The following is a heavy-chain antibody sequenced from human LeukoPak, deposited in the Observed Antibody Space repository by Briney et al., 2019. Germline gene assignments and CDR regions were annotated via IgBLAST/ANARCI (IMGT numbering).Heavy chain of an antibody. Sequence: SETLSLTCTVFGESVTGCFLNWVRQPPGKGLEWIGHIYKIGTTNYNPSLKSRLTISADTSKNQFSLQLRSVTAADTAVYYCVIGVGWQPDYWGQGALVTVSS. CDR3: VIGVGWQPDY. CDR1: GESVTGCF. D-gene: IGHD2-15*01. CDR2: IYKIGTT. V-gene: IGHV4-59*02. J-gene: IGHJ4*02.